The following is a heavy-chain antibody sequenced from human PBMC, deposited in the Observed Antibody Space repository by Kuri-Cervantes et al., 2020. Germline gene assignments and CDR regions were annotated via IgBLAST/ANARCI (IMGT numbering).Heavy chain of an antibody. J-gene: IGHJ4*02. V-gene: IGHV4-34*01. Sequence: SQTLSLTCAVYGGSFSPFYWSWIRQPPGKGLEWIGEINHSGSTNYNPSLKSRVTISVDTSKNQFSLKLSSVTAADTAVYYCARLGTGGSYYYDYWGQGTLVTVSS. D-gene: IGHD1-26*01. CDR3: ARLGTGGSYYYDY. CDR2: INHSGST. CDR1: GGSFSPFY.